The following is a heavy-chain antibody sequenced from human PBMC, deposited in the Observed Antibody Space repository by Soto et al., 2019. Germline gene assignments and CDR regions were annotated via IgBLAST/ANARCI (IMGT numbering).Heavy chain of an antibody. V-gene: IGHV4-39*01. CDR2: IHYSGTT. Sequence: SETLSLTCRVSGDSISDTIYYWGWVRQSPGKGLEWIGSIHYSGTTQFHPSLKTRVTISVDTSKNEFSLRLRSVTAADTAVYFCARHLKAVAAAMAHWGQGLPVTVSS. J-gene: IGHJ1*01. CDR3: ARHLKAVAAAMAH. CDR1: GDSISDTIYY. D-gene: IGHD6-19*01.